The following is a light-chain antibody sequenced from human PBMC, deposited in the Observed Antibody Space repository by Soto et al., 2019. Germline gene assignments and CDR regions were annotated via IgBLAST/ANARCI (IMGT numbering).Light chain of an antibody. J-gene: IGKJ1*01. Sequence: IVWKQSAAALSVSQGKRATLSCRASQNISSYLIWYQQKPGQAPRLLIYDVSNRATGIPARFSGSGSGTDFSLTISSLEPEDFAVYYCQQRSHWPRRLGQGTKVDIK. CDR3: QQRSHWPRR. CDR1: QNISSY. V-gene: IGKV3-11*01. CDR2: DVS.